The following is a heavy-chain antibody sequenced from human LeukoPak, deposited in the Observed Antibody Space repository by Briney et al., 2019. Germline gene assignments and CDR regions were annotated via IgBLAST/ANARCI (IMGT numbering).Heavy chain of an antibody. J-gene: IGHJ4*02. CDR3: TTDLGTYYHGSQRLIPIDY. CDR1: GFTFTNAW. V-gene: IGHV3-15*01. D-gene: IGHD3-10*01. CDR2: IKSKTDGETT. Sequence: KAGGSLRLSCVDSGFTFTNAWMSWVRQASGKGLEWIGRIKSKTDGETTNYAEPVRGRFTISRDDSKSAVYLQMNSLKIEDTAVYYCTTDLGTYYHGSQRLIPIDYWGQGTLVTVSS.